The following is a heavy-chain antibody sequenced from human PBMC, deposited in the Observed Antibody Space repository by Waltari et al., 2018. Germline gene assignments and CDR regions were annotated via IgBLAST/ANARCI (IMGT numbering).Heavy chain of an antibody. CDR1: GGTFSSYA. V-gene: IGHV1-69*04. CDR2: IIPILGIA. CDR3: ARERNYYGSGSYSFDY. Sequence: QVQLVQSGAEVKKPGSSVKVSCKASGGTFSSYAISWVRQAPGQGLEWMGGIIPILGIANYAQKFQGRVTITADESTSTAYMELSSLRSEDTAVYYCARERNYYGSGSYSFDYWGQGTLVTVSS. J-gene: IGHJ4*02. D-gene: IGHD3-10*01.